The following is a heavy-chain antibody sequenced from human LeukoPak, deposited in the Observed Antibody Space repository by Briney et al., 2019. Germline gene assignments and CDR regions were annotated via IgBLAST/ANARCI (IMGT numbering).Heavy chain of an antibody. D-gene: IGHD6-25*01. V-gene: IGHV3-23*01. Sequence: PGGSLRLSYAASGFTFSSYGMHWVRQAPGKGLEWVSAISDSGGSTYYADSVKGRFTISRDNSKNTLYLQMNSLRVEDTAVYYCAKGSAASRPYYFDYWGQGILVTVSS. CDR3: AKGSAASRPYYFDY. CDR1: GFTFSSYG. J-gene: IGHJ4*02. CDR2: ISDSGGST.